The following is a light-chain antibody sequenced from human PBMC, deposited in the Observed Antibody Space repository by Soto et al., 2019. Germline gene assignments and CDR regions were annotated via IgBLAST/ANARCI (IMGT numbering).Light chain of an antibody. CDR2: AAS. V-gene: IGKV1-9*01. J-gene: IGKJ2*01. Sequence: QLTQSPSSMSASVGDRVTITCRASHGISSYLAWYHQEPGKAPKLLIYAASTLQSGVPSRFSGSGSGTDFTLTISSLQPEDFATYYCQQLNYYPYTFGQGTKLAMK. CDR3: QQLNYYPYT. CDR1: HGISSY.